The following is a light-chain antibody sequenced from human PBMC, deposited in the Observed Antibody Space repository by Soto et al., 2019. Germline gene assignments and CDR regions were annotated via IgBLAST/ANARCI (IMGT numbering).Light chain of an antibody. Sequence: QSALTQPASVSGSPGQSITISCTETSSDVGEYNYVSWYQQYPGKAPKVIIFEVRKRPSGVSNRFSGSKSGDTASLTISGLQAEDEADYYCSSYRSSTTFVFGTGTKLTVL. CDR1: SSDVGEYNY. CDR2: EVR. V-gene: IGLV2-14*01. CDR3: SSYRSSTTFV. J-gene: IGLJ1*01.